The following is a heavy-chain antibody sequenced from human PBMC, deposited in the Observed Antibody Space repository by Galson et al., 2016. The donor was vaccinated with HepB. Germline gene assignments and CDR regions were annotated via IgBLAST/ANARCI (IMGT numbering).Heavy chain of an antibody. J-gene: IGHJ3*01. Sequence: SETLSLTCAVSGASISNNNWWSWVRQPPGKGLQWIGEIFHNGNAHYNPSLNSRVSMSLDKSKSQFSMKLTSVTAADTAVYFCAIVGAVADDAFDVWGQGTVVTVSS. CDR2: IFHNGNA. CDR3: AIVGAVADDAFDV. V-gene: IGHV4-4*02. D-gene: IGHD6-19*01. CDR1: GASISNNNW.